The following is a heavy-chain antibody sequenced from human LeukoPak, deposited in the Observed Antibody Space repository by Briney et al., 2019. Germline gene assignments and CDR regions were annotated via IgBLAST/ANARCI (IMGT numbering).Heavy chain of an antibody. V-gene: IGHV3-23*01. J-gene: IGHJ4*02. CDR1: GFTFSSFA. CDR3: AKDVSEDYRVWGSYRSDS. Sequence: GDSLRLSCAASGFTFSSFAMSWARHAPGKGLEWVSSVTGSGGTTYYADSVKGRFTIYTDHSRNTLYLQMNSLRAEDTAMYYCAKDVSEDYRVWGSYRSDSWGQRTLVTVSS. CDR2: VTGSGGTT. D-gene: IGHD3-16*02.